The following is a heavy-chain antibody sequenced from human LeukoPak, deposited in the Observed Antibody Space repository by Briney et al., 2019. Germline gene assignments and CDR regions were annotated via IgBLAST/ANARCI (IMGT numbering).Heavy chain of an antibody. CDR3: ARAYCGGDCYIHYYYGMDV. CDR2: IYYSEST. J-gene: IGHJ6*02. Sequence: SQTLSLTCTVSGGSISSGGYYWSWIRQHPGTGLEWIGYIYYSESTYYNPSLKSRVTISVDTSKNQFSLKLSSVTAADTAVYYCARAYCGGDCYIHYYYGMDVWGQGTTVTVSS. V-gene: IGHV4-31*03. CDR1: GGSISSGGYY. D-gene: IGHD2-21*02.